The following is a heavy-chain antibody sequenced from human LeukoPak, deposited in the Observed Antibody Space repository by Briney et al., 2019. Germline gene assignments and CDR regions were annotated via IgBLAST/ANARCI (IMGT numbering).Heavy chain of an antibody. CDR1: GGSIRSTNW. CDR3: SRESGAFCPFGY. J-gene: IGHJ4*02. D-gene: IGHD1-26*01. Sequence: SETLSLTCGVSGGSIRSTNWWSWVRQPPGQGLEWIGEISLSGRTNFNPSLNGRVTMSLDESRNQLSLKLTSVAAADTAIYYCSRESGAFCPFGYWGQGTLVIVSS. CDR2: ISLSGRT. V-gene: IGHV4-4*02.